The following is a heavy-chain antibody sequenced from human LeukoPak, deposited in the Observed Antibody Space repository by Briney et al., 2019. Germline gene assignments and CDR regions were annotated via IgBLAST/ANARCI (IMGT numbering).Heavy chain of an antibody. J-gene: IGHJ6*03. CDR1: GGSISSGGYY. Sequence: PSRTLSLTCTVSGGSISSGGYYWSWIRQPPGKGLEWIGYIYHSGSTYYNPSLKSRVTISVDRSKNQFSLKLSSVTAADTAVYYCASARKYYYYMDVWGKGTTVTVSS. CDR3: ASARKYYYYMDV. CDR2: IYHSGST. V-gene: IGHV4-30-2*01.